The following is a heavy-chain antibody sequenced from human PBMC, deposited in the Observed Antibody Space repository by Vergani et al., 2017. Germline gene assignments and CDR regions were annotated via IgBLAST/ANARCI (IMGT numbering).Heavy chain of an antibody. CDR2: IWYDGSNK. CDR1: GFTFSSYG. CDR3: AREGIAAVGTTLLFDY. Sequence: QVQLVESGGGVVQPGRSLRLSCAASGFTFSSYGMPWVRQAPGKGLEWVAVIWYDGSNKYYADSVKGRFTISRDNSKNTLYVQMNSLRAEDTAVYYCAREGIAAVGTTLLFDYWGQGTLVTVSS. D-gene: IGHD6-13*01. J-gene: IGHJ4*02. V-gene: IGHV3-33*01.